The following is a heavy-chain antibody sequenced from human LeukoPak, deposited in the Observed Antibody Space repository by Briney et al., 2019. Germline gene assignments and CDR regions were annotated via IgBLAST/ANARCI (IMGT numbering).Heavy chain of an antibody. CDR2: IIPIFGTA. CDR1: GYTFTSYA. V-gene: IGHV1-69*13. J-gene: IGHJ5*02. CDR3: AKSIAARYSGYNWFDP. Sequence: ASVKVSCKASGYTFTSYAISWVRQAPGQGLEWMGGIIPIFGTANYAQKFQGRVTITADESTSTAYMELSSLRSEDTAVYYCAKSIAARYSGYNWFDPWGQGTLVTVSS. D-gene: IGHD6-6*01.